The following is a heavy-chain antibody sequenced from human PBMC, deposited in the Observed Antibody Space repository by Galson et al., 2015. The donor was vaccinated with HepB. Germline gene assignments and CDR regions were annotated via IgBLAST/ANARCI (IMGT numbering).Heavy chain of an antibody. V-gene: IGHV3-66*01. CDR2: LYKPGVS. Sequence: SLRLSCAASGFTVSSGYMTWVRQAPGRGLEWVSILYKPGVSYYADSVNGRFTISRDDSRNTVSLQMNSLTAEDTAVYYCSRVPSSGWYRNYFDLWGQGTLVTVSS. J-gene: IGHJ4*02. CDR1: GFTVSSGY. CDR3: SRVPSSGWYRNYFDL. D-gene: IGHD6-19*01.